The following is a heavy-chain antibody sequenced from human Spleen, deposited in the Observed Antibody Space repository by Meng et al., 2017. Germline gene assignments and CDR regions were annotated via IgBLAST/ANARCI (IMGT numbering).Heavy chain of an antibody. CDR1: GGSFSDYY. CDR2: INLSGST. Sequence: SETLSLTCVVSGGSFSDYYWSWSRQPPGKGLEWIGEINLSGSTNYNPSLESRATISVDTSQNTHSMELSSVTAADTAVYDCARDESVQFWRGRYCSGGSCRQTQQWGQGTLVTVSS. D-gene: IGHD2-15*01. V-gene: IGHV4-34*01. CDR3: ARDESVQFWRGRYCSGGSCRQTQQ. J-gene: IGHJ1*01.